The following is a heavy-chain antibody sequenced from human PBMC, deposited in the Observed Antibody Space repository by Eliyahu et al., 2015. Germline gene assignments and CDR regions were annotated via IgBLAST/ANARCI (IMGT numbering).Heavy chain of an antibody. CDR2: IWYDGSQK. V-gene: IGHV3-33*01. CDR1: GFTFRNYG. J-gene: IGHJ4*02. D-gene: IGHD3-3*01. CDR3: ARDPGSGYRHDY. Sequence: QVQLVESGGGVVQPGRSLRLSCAASGFTFRNYGMHWVRQAPGKGLEWVAMIWYDGSQKYYADSVKGRFTISRDNSKSTLYLQMNSLGADDTALYYCARDPGSGYRHDYWGQGTQVTVSS.